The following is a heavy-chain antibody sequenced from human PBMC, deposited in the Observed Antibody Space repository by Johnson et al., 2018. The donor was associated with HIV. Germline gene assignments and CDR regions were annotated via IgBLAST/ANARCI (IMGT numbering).Heavy chain of an antibody. CDR1: GFTFSSYW. Sequence: VQLVESGGGVVQPGRSLRLSCAASGFTFSSYWMHWVRQAPGKGLVWVSRLNSDGSSTSYADSVKCRFTIYRDTAKNTVYLQMNSLRAEDTAVYYCARDALQQLVPRGAFNLWGQGTMVTVSS. D-gene: IGHD6-13*01. J-gene: IGHJ3*01. CDR3: ARDALQQLVPRGAFNL. V-gene: IGHV3-74*01. CDR2: LNSDGSST.